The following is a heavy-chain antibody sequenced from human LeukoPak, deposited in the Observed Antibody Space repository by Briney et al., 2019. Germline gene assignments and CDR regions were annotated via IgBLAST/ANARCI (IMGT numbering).Heavy chain of an antibody. CDR2: IYTGGIT. Sequence: PGGSLRLSCAASGLTVSSNHMAWVRQAPGKGLEWVSVIYTGGITYCADSVQVRFTISRDNSKNTLYLQMNSLRVEDTALSYCARDHAAAGGGLDYWGQGTQVIVSS. D-gene: IGHD6-13*01. V-gene: IGHV3-53*01. CDR1: GLTVSSNH. CDR3: ARDHAAAGGGLDY. J-gene: IGHJ4*02.